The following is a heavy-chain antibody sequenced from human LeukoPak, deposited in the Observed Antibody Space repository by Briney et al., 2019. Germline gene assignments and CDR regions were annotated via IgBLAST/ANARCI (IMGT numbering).Heavy chain of an antibody. Sequence: ASVKVSCKASGGTFTSYAISWVRQAPGQGLEWMGGIIPIFGTANYAQKFQGRVTITTDESTNTAYMELSSLRSEDTAVYYCARTETGYCSSTSWCYYYMDVWGKGTTVTVSS. D-gene: IGHD2-2*01. CDR3: ARTETGYCSSTSWCYYYMDV. J-gene: IGHJ6*03. V-gene: IGHV1-69*05. CDR2: IIPIFGTA. CDR1: GGTFTSYA.